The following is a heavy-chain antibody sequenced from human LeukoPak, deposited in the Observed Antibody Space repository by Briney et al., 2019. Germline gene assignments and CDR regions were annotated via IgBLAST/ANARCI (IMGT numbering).Heavy chain of an antibody. CDR1: GFTFSSYG. V-gene: IGHV3-30*02. Sequence: GGSLRLSCAASGFTFSSYGMHWVRQAPGKGLEWVAFIRYDGSNKYYADSVKGRFTISRDNSKNTLYLQMNSLRAEDTAVYYCARQVVGATFQYYFDYWGQGTPVTVSS. CDR3: ARQVVGATFQYYFDY. D-gene: IGHD1-26*01. J-gene: IGHJ4*02. CDR2: IRYDGSNK.